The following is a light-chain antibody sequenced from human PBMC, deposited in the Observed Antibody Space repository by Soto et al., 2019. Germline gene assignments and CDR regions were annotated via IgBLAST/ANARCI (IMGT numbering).Light chain of an antibody. CDR2: AAS. J-gene: IGKJ5*01. Sequence: ASLGDRVTITCRANQSISSYLNWYQQKPGKAPKFLIYAASTLQSGVPSRFSGSGSGTDFTLTISSLQPEDFATYFCQQSYSTPITFGQGTRLEIK. V-gene: IGKV1-39*01. CDR1: QSISSY. CDR3: QQSYSTPIT.